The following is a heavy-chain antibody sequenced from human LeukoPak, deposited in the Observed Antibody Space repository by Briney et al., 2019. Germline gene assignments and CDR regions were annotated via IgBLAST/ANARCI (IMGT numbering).Heavy chain of an antibody. CDR2: IHSDGSDT. CDR1: GSIFSSYW. CDR3: AREGNSGWRDDGFDI. J-gene: IGHJ3*02. D-gene: IGHD6-19*01. Sequence: GGSLRLSCAASGSIFSSYWMHWVRQAPGKGLVWVSRIHSDGSDTTYADSVKGRFTISRDNAKNTLYLQMNSLRAEDTAVYYCAREGNSGWRDDGFDIWGQGTMVTVSS. V-gene: IGHV3-74*01.